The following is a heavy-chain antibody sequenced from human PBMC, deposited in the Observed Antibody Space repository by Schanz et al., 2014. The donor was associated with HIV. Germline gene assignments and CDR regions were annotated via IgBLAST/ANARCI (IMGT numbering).Heavy chain of an antibody. CDR3: VRGLLFQGCFDS. V-gene: IGHV3-33*01. CDR2: IWFDGSNK. CDR1: GFTFDSYV. D-gene: IGHD3-10*01. Sequence: QVQLVESGGGVVRPGRSLRLSCAASGFTFDSYVMHWVRQDPGKGLEWVAIIWFDGSNKYYADSVRGRFTISRDNSKNTLYLQMNSLRAEDTAVYYCVRGLLFQGCFDSWGQGALVTVSS. J-gene: IGHJ4*02.